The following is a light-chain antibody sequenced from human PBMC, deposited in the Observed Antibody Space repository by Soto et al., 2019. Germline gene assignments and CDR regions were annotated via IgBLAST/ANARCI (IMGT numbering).Light chain of an antibody. CDR2: GAS. CDR1: QTISSN. V-gene: IGKV3-15*01. Sequence: EIVMTQSPATLSVSPGERASLSCRASQTISSNLAWYQQKPGQAPRLLIHGASTRATGVPARFSGSGSGTEFTLTITSLPSEDFAVYYCQQYHNWPPQYTFGQGTQLQI. J-gene: IGKJ2*01. CDR3: QQYHNWPPQYT.